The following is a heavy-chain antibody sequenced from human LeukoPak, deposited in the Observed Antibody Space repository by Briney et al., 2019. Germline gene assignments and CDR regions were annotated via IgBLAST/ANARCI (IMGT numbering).Heavy chain of an antibody. Sequence: GASVKVSCKASGYTFTNYDINWVRQATGQGLEWMGWMNPNSGNTGYAQKFQGRVTMTRNTSISTAYMELSSLRSEDTAVYYCARVEVVRGAVAGLSGWGQGTLVTVSS. CDR1: GYTFTNYD. D-gene: IGHD6-19*01. V-gene: IGHV1-8*01. CDR2: MNPNSGNT. CDR3: ARVEVVRGAVAGLSG. J-gene: IGHJ4*02.